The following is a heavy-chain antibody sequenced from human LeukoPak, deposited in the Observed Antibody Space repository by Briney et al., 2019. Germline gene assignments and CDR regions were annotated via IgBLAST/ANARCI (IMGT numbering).Heavy chain of an antibody. V-gene: IGHV3-21*01. J-gene: IGHJ5*02. D-gene: IGHD1-26*01. CDR1: GFTFRSYA. CDR3: ARDAPPSPGWESNPNWFDA. Sequence: GGSLRLSCAASGFTFRSYALNWVRQAPGKGLEWVSSISSFSKYMYYADSVKGRFTISRDNTRDSLFLQMNSLRAEDTAIYHCARDAPPSPGWESNPNWFDAWGQGTLVTVSS. CDR2: ISSFSKYM.